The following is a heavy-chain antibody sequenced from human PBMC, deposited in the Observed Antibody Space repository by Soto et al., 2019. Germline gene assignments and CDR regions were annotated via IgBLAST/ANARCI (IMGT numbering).Heavy chain of an antibody. D-gene: IGHD1-26*01. CDR2: IFYSGTT. CDR1: GGSISSYF. Sequence: AETLSLTSTVSGGSISSYFWRWFRQSTGEGVEGNGYIFYSGTTTYSPSLKSRVTMSLGTAKNQFSLNLTSVTAADTAVYYCARGRGGTYDAFDIWGQGTMVTVSS. CDR3: ARGRGGTYDAFDI. V-gene: IGHV4-59*01. J-gene: IGHJ3*02.